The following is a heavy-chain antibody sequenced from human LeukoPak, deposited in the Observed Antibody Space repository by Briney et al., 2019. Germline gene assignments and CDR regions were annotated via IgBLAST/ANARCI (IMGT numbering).Heavy chain of an antibody. CDR2: MNPNSGNT. V-gene: IGHV1-8*01. J-gene: IGHJ3*02. D-gene: IGHD5-18*01. CDR3: ARGTAMGDAFDI. CDR1: GYTFTSYD. Sequence: ASVKVSCKASGYTFTSYDINWVRQATGQGLEWMGWMNPNSGNTGYAQKFQGRVTMTRNTSVSTAYMELSSLRSEDTAVYYCARGTAMGDAFDIWGQGTMVTVSS.